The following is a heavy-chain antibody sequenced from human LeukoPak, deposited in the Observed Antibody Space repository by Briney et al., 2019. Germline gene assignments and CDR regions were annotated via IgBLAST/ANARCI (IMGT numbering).Heavy chain of an antibody. CDR2: ISYDGSNK. D-gene: IGHD3-10*01. V-gene: IGHV3-30*04. Sequence: GGSLRPSCAASGFTFSSYAMHWVRQAPGKGLEWVAVISYDGSNKYYADSVKGRFTISRDNSKNTLYLQMNSLRAEDTAVYYCARELVLLWCGGLSRGFDYWGQGTLVIVSS. CDR3: ARELVLLWCGGLSRGFDY. CDR1: GFTFSSYA. J-gene: IGHJ4*02.